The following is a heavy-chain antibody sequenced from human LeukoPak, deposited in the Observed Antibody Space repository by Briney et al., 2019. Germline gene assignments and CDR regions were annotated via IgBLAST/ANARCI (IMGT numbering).Heavy chain of an antibody. CDR1: GFSFSSCA. Sequence: GGSLRLSCAASGFSFSSCAMHWVRQAPGKGLEYVSGASHNGGTTYYTNSAKGRFTISRDNSKNTLYLQMGSLSADDMAVYYCARDTGGSIYSTYAFDYWGQGTLVTVSS. D-gene: IGHD4-11*01. J-gene: IGHJ4*02. V-gene: IGHV3-64*01. CDR2: ASHNGGTT. CDR3: ARDTGGSIYSTYAFDY.